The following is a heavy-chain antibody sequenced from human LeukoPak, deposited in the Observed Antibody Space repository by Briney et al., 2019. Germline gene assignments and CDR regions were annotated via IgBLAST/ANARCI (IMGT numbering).Heavy chain of an antibody. V-gene: IGHV3-7*01. Sequence: GGSLRPSCEASELPFVVYWMNWVPKAPGKGLEWVANIKHDGSENYYVDSVKGRFSISRDNAKNSLYLQMNSLRADDTAVYYCARDFYFDYWGRGTLVTVSS. CDR1: ELPFVVYW. CDR2: IKHDGSEN. CDR3: ARDFYFDY. J-gene: IGHJ4*02.